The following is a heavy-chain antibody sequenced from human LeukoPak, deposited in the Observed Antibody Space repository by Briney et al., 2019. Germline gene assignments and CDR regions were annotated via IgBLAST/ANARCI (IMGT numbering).Heavy chain of an antibody. CDR2: ITSRGEST. V-gene: IGHV3-23*01. CDR3: ARDRPNYYGSDGHYYRRDGDY. J-gene: IGHJ4*02. D-gene: IGHD3-22*01. CDR1: GFTFSIYA. Sequence: GGSLRLSCAASGFTFSIYAVSWVRQAPGKGLQWVSSITSRGESTWYVDSVKGRFTITRDNSENTLYLQMHSLRAEDTAVYYCARDRPNYYGSDGHYYRRDGDYWGRGTLVSVSS.